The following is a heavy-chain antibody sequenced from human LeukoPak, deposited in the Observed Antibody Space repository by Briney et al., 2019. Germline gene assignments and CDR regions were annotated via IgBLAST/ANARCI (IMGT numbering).Heavy chain of an antibody. J-gene: IGHJ4*02. Sequence: RASETLSLTCTVSGGSISSGSYYWSWIRQPAGKGPEWIGRIYATGSTNYNPSLRSRVTISADTSMNHFSLKLSSVTAADTAVYYCARDQTYSGSGIYTYFDYWGQGILVTVSS. CDR1: GGSISSGSYY. CDR2: IYATGST. CDR3: ARDQTYSGSGIYTYFDY. V-gene: IGHV4-61*02. D-gene: IGHD3-10*01.